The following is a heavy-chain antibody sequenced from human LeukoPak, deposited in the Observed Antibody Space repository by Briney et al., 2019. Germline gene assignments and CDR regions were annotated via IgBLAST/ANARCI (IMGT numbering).Heavy chain of an antibody. J-gene: IGHJ4*02. CDR3: AKDFIRILALIPWDY. CDR1: GFTFSDCG. Sequence: GGALRLSCEAAGFTFSDCGMRWVRQAPGEGLEWVAFIRRDGDVIYYADSVKGRFTTSRDNSRNMVYLQLNSLRPEDTAIYYCAKDFIRILALIPWDYWGQGTLVTVSP. CDR2: IRRDGDVI. D-gene: IGHD2-21*01. V-gene: IGHV3-30*02.